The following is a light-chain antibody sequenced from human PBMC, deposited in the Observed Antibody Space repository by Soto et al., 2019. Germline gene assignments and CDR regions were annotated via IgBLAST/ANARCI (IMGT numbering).Light chain of an antibody. CDR1: QSVSSSS. V-gene: IGKV3-20*01. CDR3: PQYGGSPRT. CDR2: DAS. Sequence: EIVLTQSPGPLSLSPGERATLSCRASQSVSSSSLAWYQQKRGQAPRLLIHDASSRATGIPDRFSSSGSGKDFTITISRLEPEDFAVYSCPQYGGSPRTFGQGTKVE. J-gene: IGKJ1*01.